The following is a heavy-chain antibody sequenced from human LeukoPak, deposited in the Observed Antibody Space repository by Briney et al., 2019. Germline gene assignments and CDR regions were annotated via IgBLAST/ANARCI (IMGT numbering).Heavy chain of an antibody. CDR3: AKTPLQDCSGGSCYSYWYFDL. J-gene: IGHJ2*01. CDR1: GFTFSSYG. V-gene: IGHV3-30*18. CDR2: ISYDGNNK. D-gene: IGHD2-15*01. Sequence: GGSLRLSCAASGFTFSSYGMHWLRQAPGTGLAWVAVISYDGNNKYFADCVKGRFTISRDNSKNTLYLQMNSLRAEDTAVYYCAKTPLQDCSGGSCYSYWYFDLWGRGTLVTVSS.